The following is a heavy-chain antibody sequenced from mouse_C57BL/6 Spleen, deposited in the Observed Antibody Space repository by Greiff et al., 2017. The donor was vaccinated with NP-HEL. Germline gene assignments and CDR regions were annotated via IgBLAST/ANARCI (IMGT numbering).Heavy chain of an antibody. V-gene: IGHV1-26*01. CDR2: INPNNGGT. D-gene: IGHD3-3*01. Sequence: EVQLQQSGPELVKPGASVKISCKASGYTFTDYYMNWVKQSHGKSLEWIGDINPNNGGTSYNQKFKGKATLTVDKSSSTAYMELRSLTSEDSAVYYCARGGRRDYYAMDYWGQGTSVTVSS. CDR1: GYTFTDYY. J-gene: IGHJ4*01. CDR3: ARGGRRDYYAMDY.